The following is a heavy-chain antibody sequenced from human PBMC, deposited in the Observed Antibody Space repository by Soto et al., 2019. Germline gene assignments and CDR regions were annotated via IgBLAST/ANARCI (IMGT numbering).Heavy chain of an antibody. V-gene: IGHV4-59*12. CDR3: TQGPSHPMHGWFYX. CDR2: VYYSVCT. Sequence: SDTLSVTFTVSGASIRNYYWSLIRQPTGKGLEWILYVYYSVCTTYKPSLKSRVTISVDMSKNHFSLKLSSVTAAETAVYYCTQGPSHPMHGWFYXWGQGTLFSISX. CDR1: GASIRNYY. J-gene: IGHJ5*01.